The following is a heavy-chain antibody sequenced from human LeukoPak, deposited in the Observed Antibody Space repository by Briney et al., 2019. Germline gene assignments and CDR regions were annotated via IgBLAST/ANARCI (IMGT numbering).Heavy chain of an antibody. Sequence: SETLSLTCAVYGGSFRGYYWSWIPQRPGKGLEWIREINHSESTNYSPSLKSRVTISVDTSKNQFSLKLSSVTAADTAVYYCATKGYCSGGSCYPRLFDYWGQGTLVTVSS. J-gene: IGHJ4*02. CDR2: INHSEST. CDR1: GGSFRGYY. CDR3: ATKGYCSGGSCYPRLFDY. V-gene: IGHV4-34*01. D-gene: IGHD2-15*01.